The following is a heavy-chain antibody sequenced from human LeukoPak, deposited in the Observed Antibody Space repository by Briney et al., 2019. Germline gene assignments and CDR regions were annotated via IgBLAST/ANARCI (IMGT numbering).Heavy chain of an antibody. V-gene: IGHV3-23*01. CDR3: AGQWLRLGPIDY. Sequence: GGSLRLSCAASGFTFSSYGMSWVRQAPGKGLEWVSAISGSGGSTYYADSVKGRFTISRDNSKDTLYLQMNSLRVDDTAVYYCAGQWLRLGPIDYWGQGTLVSVSS. CDR1: GFTFSSYG. J-gene: IGHJ4*02. D-gene: IGHD5-12*01. CDR2: ISGSGGST.